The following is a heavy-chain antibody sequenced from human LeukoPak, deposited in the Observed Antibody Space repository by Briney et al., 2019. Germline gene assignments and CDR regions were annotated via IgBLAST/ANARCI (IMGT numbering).Heavy chain of an antibody. V-gene: IGHV3-23*01. J-gene: IGHJ4*02. D-gene: IGHD3-9*01. CDR1: GFTFNNYA. CDR2: ITSSGDRT. CDR3: AKVAYYDIAEY. Sequence: GGSLRLSCAASGFTFNNYAMSWVRQAPGKGLEWVSSITSSGDRTFYADSVRGRFTISRDNSRSTLYLQMDSLRAEDTAVHYCAKVAYYDIAEYWGQGTLVTVSS.